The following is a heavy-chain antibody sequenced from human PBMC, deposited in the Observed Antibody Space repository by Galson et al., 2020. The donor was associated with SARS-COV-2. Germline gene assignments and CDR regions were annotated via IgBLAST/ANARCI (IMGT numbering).Heavy chain of an antibody. J-gene: IGHJ5*02. CDR2: ISAYHGNT. CDR1: GYIFTSYG. D-gene: IGHD6-19*01. V-gene: IGHV1-18*01. CDR3: ARVALRGIAVAGLGYWFDP. Sequence: ASVKVSCKASGYIFTSYGISWVRQAPGQGLEWMGWISAYHGNTNYVQKFQGRVTMTTDTSTSTVYMELRSLRSDDTAVYYCARVALRGIAVAGLGYWFDPWGQGTLVTVSS.